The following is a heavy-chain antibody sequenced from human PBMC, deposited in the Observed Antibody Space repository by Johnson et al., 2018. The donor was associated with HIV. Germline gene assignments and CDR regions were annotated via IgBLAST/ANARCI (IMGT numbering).Heavy chain of an antibody. CDR1: RFTFDDYA. V-gene: IGHV3-43D*03. CDR3: ARGGIAASGDAFDI. Sequence: VLLVESGGVVVHPGGSLRLSCETSRFTFDDYAMHWVRQAPGKGLEWVSLINWDGDSTYYADSVKGRFTISRDNSKNTLYLQMTSLRAEDTAVYYCARGGIAASGDAFDIWGQGTIVTVSS. CDR2: INWDGDST. D-gene: IGHD6-13*01. J-gene: IGHJ3*02.